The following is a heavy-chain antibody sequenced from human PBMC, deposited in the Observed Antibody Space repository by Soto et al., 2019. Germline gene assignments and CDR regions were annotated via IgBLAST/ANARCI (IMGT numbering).Heavy chain of an antibody. CDR1: GFTFSSYS. D-gene: IGHD6-13*01. Sequence: GGSLRLSCAASGFTFSSYSMNWVRQAPGKGLEWVSSISSSSSYIYYADSVKGRFTISRDNAKNSLYLQMNSLRAEDTAVYYCARDSDSSSWYDAFDIWGQGTMVTVSS. CDR3: ARDSDSSSWYDAFDI. V-gene: IGHV3-21*01. J-gene: IGHJ3*02. CDR2: ISSSSSYI.